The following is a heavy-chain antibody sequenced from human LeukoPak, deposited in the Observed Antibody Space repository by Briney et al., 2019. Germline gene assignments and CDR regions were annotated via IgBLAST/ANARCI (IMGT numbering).Heavy chain of an antibody. Sequence: GESLKISCKGSGYSFTSYWIGWVRQATGQGLEWVRWMNPNSGNTGYVQKFQGRVTITRNTSLSTAYMELSSLRSEDTAVYYCARLSSGWYGPYYYYYYMDVWGKGTTVTVSS. V-gene: IGHV1-8*03. CDR3: ARLSSGWYGPYYYYYYMDV. J-gene: IGHJ6*03. CDR1: GYSFTSYW. D-gene: IGHD6-19*01. CDR2: MNPNSGNT.